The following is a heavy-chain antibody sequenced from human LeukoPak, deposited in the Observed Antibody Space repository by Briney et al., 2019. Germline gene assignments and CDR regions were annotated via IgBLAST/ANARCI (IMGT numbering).Heavy chain of an antibody. CDR2: IRYDGSNK. J-gene: IGHJ6*03. V-gene: IGHV3-30*02. D-gene: IGHD2-2*01. Sequence: GGSLRLSCAASGFTFSSYGVHWVRQAPGKGLEWVAFIRYDGSNKYYADSVKGRFTISRDNSKNTLYLQMNSLRAEDTAVYYCAKANLGYCSSTSCPRYYYYMDVWGKGTTVTVSS. CDR3: AKANLGYCSSTSCPRYYYYMDV. CDR1: GFTFSSYG.